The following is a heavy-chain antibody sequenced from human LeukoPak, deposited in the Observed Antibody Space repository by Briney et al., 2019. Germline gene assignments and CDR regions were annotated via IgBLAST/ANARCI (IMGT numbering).Heavy chain of an antibody. D-gene: IGHD6-13*01. J-gene: IGHJ3*02. CDR2: IYYSGSA. CDR1: GVSISSYY. CDR3: ARATDPFYSSSGAI. Sequence: SETLSLTCTVSGVSISSYYWSWIRQPPGKGLEWIGYIYYSGSANYNPSLKSRVTISVDTSKNHFSLKLSSVTAADTAVYYCARATDPFYSSSGAIWGQGTMVTASS. V-gene: IGHV4-59*01.